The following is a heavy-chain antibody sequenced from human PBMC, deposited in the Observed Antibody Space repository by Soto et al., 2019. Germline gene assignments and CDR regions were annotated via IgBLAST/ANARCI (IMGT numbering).Heavy chain of an antibody. CDR1: GGSISSYY. D-gene: IGHD5-12*01. Sequence: QVQLQESGPGLVKPSETLSLTCTVSGGSISSYYWSWIRQPPGKGLEWIGYIYYSGSTNYNPSLKSRVTISVDTSKNQFSLKLSSVTAADTAVYYCAAKGGYISGYYYGMYVWGQGTTVTVSS. V-gene: IGHV4-59*01. CDR2: IYYSGST. CDR3: AAKGGYISGYYYGMYV. J-gene: IGHJ6*02.